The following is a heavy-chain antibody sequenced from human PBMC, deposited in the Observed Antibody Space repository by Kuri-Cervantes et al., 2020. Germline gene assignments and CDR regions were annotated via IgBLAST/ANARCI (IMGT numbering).Heavy chain of an antibody. J-gene: IGHJ4*02. CDR2: ISSSSGTI. D-gene: IGHD6-6*01. CDR1: GFTVSSNY. V-gene: IGHV3-48*02. CDR3: ARDWEAARVFDY. Sequence: GESLKISCAASGFTVSSNYMSWVRQAPGKGLEWVSYISSSSGTIYYADSVKGRFTISRDNAKNSLYLQMNSLRDEDTAVYYCARDWEAARVFDYWGQGTLVTVSS.